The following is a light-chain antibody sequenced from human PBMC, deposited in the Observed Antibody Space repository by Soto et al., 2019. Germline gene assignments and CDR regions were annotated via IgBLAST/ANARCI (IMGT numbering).Light chain of an antibody. Sequence: EIVLTQSPGTLSLPPGEVATLSCRASQSVSSRFLAWYQHRSGQAPRLLIYGASSRAAGIPGRFRGSGSGTDFRLNIAGLEPEDFAVYYFQQDGTSPVTFGPGTKV. CDR2: GAS. CDR1: QSVSSRF. CDR3: QQDGTSPVT. J-gene: IGKJ3*01. V-gene: IGKV3-20*01.